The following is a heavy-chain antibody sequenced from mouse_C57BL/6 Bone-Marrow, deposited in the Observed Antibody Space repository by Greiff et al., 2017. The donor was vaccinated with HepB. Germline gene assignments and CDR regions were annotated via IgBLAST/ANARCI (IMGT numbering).Heavy chain of an antibody. CDR3: ARSITTDYFDY. D-gene: IGHD1-2*01. CDR1: GYTFTDYY. CDR2: INPNNGGT. V-gene: IGHV1-26*01. J-gene: IGHJ2*01. Sequence: VQLQQSGPELVKPGASVKISCKASGYTFTDYYMNWVKQSHGKSLEWIGDINPNNGGTSYNQKFKGKATLTVDNSSSTAYMELRSLTSEDSAVYYCARSITTDYFDYWGQGTTLTVSS.